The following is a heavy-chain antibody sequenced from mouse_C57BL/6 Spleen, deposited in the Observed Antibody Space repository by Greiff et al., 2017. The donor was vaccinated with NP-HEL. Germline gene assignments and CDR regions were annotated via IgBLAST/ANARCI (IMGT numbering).Heavy chain of an antibody. V-gene: IGHV2-6-1*01. CDR2: IWSNGST. CDR3: ARHHSNLYAMDY. D-gene: IGHD2-5*01. Sequence: VKLVESGPGLVAPSQSLSITCTVSGFSLTSYGVHWVRQPPGKGLEWLVVIWSNGSTTYNSALKSRLSISKDNSKSQVFLKMNSLQTDDTAMYYCARHHSNLYAMDYWGQGTSVTVSS. J-gene: IGHJ4*01. CDR1: GFSLTSYG.